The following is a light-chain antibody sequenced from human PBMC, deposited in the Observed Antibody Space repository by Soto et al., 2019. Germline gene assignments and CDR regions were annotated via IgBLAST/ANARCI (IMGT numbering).Light chain of an antibody. CDR2: AAS. V-gene: IGKV1-39*01. Sequence: DIQMTQSPSSLSASVGDRVTITCRASQSIGKHLNWYQQKPGKAPKFLIYAASNLQSGVPSRFSGSGSGTDFTLTVNSLQPEDFATYYCQQANSFPITFGQGTRLEIK. CDR3: QQANSFPIT. J-gene: IGKJ5*01. CDR1: QSIGKH.